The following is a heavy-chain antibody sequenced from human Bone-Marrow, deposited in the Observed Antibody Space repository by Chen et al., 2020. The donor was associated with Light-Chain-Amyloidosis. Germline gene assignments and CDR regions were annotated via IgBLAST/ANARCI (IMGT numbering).Heavy chain of an antibody. V-gene: IGHV5-51*06. D-gene: IGHD3-10*01. Sequence: GSGYTFPNYWIGWVRQMPGKGLEWMGVIYPDDSDARYSPSFEGQVTISADKSITTAYLQWRSLKASDTAMYYCARRGDGYNFDYWGQVTLVTVSS. CDR3: ARRGDGYNFDY. CDR1: GYTFPNYW. J-gene: IGHJ4*02. CDR2: IYPDDSDA.